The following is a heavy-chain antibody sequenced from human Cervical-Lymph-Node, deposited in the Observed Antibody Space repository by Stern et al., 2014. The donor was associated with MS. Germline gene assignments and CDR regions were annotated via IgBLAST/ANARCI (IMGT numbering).Heavy chain of an antibody. V-gene: IGHV4-38-2*01. CDR1: GYSISSGHY. Sequence: QVQLQESGPGLAKPSETLSLTCAVSGYSISSGHYWTWIRQPPGKGLEWIGNIHHSGTASYNPSLKSRVTMSVDTSQNQFSLTLSSVTAADTAVYYCARVLDYWGQGTLVTVSS. CDR2: IHHSGTA. D-gene: IGHD2/OR15-2a*01. CDR3: ARVLDY. J-gene: IGHJ4*02.